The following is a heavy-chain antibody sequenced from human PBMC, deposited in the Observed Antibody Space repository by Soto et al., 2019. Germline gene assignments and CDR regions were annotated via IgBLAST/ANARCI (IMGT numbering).Heavy chain of an antibody. CDR2: ISSSSSYI. J-gene: IGHJ5*02. CDR3: ASDLYDYIWGSYRSGWFDP. CDR1: GFTFSSYS. Sequence: GGSLRLSCAASGFTFSSYSMNWVRQAPGKGLEWVSSISSSSSYIYYADSVKGRFTISRDNAKNSLYLQMNSLRAEDTAVYYCASDLYDYIWGSYRSGWFDPWGQGTLVTVSS. V-gene: IGHV3-21*01. D-gene: IGHD3-16*02.